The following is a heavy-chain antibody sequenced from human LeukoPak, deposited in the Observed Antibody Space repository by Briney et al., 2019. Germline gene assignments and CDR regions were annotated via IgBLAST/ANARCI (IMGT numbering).Heavy chain of an antibody. CDR2: FDPEDGET. D-gene: IGHD4-11*01. Sequence: ASVKVSCKVSGYTLTELSMHWVRQAPGKGLEWMGGFDPEDGETIYAQKFQGRVTMTEDTSTDTAYMELSRLRSDDTAVYYCARDLDYRHVLDYWGQGTLVTVSS. CDR1: GYTLTELS. V-gene: IGHV1-24*01. J-gene: IGHJ4*02. CDR3: ARDLDYRHVLDY.